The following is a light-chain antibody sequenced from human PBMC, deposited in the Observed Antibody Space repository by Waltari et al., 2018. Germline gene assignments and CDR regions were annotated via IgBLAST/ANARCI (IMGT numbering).Light chain of an antibody. V-gene: IGKV3D-20*01. CDR3: QQYGSSPLT. CDR1: PSVSISY. Sequence: IVLTQYPGTLSLSPGARASLYCWATPSVSISYLAWYQQKPGLAPRLLIYDASSRATGIPDRFSGSGSGTDFTLTISRLEPESFAVYYFQQYGSSPLTFGQGTRLEIK. CDR2: DAS. J-gene: IGKJ5*01.